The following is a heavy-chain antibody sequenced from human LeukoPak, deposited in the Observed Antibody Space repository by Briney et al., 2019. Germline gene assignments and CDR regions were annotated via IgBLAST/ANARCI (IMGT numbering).Heavy chain of an antibody. Sequence: GGSLRLSCAASGFTFSNAWMSWVRQAPGKGLEWVSAIGGSGGSTYYADSVKGRFTISRDNSKNTLYLQMNSLRAEDTAVYYCAKDRGVGNGDQWDNWFDPWGQGTLVTVSS. J-gene: IGHJ5*02. CDR2: IGGSGGST. CDR3: AKDRGVGNGDQWDNWFDP. V-gene: IGHV3-23*01. D-gene: IGHD4-17*01. CDR1: GFTFSNAW.